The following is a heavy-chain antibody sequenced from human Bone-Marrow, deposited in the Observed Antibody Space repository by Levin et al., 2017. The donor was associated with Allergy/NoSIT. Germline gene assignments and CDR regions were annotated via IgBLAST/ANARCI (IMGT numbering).Heavy chain of an antibody. CDR2: ISWNSGSI. J-gene: IGHJ4*02. CDR3: AKDHYGGNSGGYFDY. Sequence: GGSLRLSCAASGFTFDDYAMHWVRQAPGKGLEWVSGISWNSGSIGYADSVKGRFTISRDNAKNSLYLQMNSLRAEDTALYYCAKDHYGGNSGGYFDYWGQGTLVTVSS. V-gene: IGHV3-9*01. D-gene: IGHD4-23*01. CDR1: GFTFDDYA.